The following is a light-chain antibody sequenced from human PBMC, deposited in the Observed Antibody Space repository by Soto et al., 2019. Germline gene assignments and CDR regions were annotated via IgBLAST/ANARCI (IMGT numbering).Light chain of an antibody. CDR2: DAS. CDR1: QSVSSY. J-gene: IGKJ5*01. Sequence: ETVLTQAPAPPSFSPGARATPSFRASQSVSSYLAWYQQRPGQAPRLLIYDASNRATGIPDRFSGSGSGTDFTLTISRLEPEDFAVYYCQQYGSSPPITFGQGTRLEIK. V-gene: IGKV3-20*01. CDR3: QQYGSSPPIT.